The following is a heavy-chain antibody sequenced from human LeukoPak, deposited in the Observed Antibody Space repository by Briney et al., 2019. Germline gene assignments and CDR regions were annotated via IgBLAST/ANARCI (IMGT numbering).Heavy chain of an antibody. CDR1: GGSISSYY. J-gene: IGHJ5*02. Sequence: SETLSLTCTVSGGSISSYYWSWIRQPPGKGLEWIGYIYYSGSTNYNPSLKSRVTISVDTSKNQFSLKLSSMTAADTAVYYCARVPYLRTSGWFDPWGQGTLVTVSS. CDR2: IYYSGST. CDR3: ARVPYLRTSGWFDP. V-gene: IGHV4-59*12.